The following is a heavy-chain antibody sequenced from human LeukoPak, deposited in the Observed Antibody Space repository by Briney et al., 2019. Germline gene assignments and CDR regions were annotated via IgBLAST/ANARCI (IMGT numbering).Heavy chain of an antibody. J-gene: IGHJ4*02. CDR2: IFHSGST. CDR1: GGSFSGYY. CDR3: ARRMAGDY. V-gene: IGHV4-59*08. Sequence: SETLSLTCAVYGGSFSGYYWSWIRQPPGKGLEWLGYIFHSGSTNYNPSLKSRITISIDTSKNQFSLRLSSVTAADTAVYYCARRMAGDYWGRGTLVTVSS. D-gene: IGHD2-8*01.